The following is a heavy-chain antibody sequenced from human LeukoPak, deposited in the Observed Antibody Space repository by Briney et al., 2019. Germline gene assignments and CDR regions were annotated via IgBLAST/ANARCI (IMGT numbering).Heavy chain of an antibody. CDR1: GGSISSYY. J-gene: IGHJ4*02. CDR2: IYHSGAT. D-gene: IGHD3-9*01. V-gene: IGHV4-59*12. Sequence: PSETLSLTCTVSGGSISSYYWSWIRQPPGRGLEFIGYIYHSGATYYNPSLKSRVTISVDRPKDQFSLKLTSVTAADTAVYYCARGPNDILTGYYRTFFDYWGQGALVTVSS. CDR3: ARGPNDILTGYYRTFFDY.